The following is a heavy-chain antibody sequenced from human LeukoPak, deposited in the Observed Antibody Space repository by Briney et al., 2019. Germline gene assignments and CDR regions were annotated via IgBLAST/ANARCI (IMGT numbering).Heavy chain of an antibody. CDR3: ARTHCGGGSCDTFDP. J-gene: IGHJ5*02. CDR1: GVSISNYF. V-gene: IGHV4-4*07. Sequence: SETLSLTCNVFGVSISNYFWSWLRQPAGKGLERIGRFYASGTTYYNPSLRSRVTLSMDTSKNHFSLKLTSVTAADTAVYYCARTHCGGGSCDTFDPWGQGTLVTVSS. CDR2: FYASGTT. D-gene: IGHD2-21*01.